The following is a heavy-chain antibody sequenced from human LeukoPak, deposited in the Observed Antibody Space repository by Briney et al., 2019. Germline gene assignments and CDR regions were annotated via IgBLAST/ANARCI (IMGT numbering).Heavy chain of an antibody. D-gene: IGHD3-10*01. Sequence: PGGSLRLSCAASGFTFDDYAMHWVRQAPGKGLEWVSGISWNSGSIGYADSVKGRFTISRDNAKNSLYLQMNSLRAEDAALYYCAKASGVYGPDYWGQGTLVTVSS. CDR3: AKASGVYGPDY. V-gene: IGHV3-9*01. J-gene: IGHJ4*02. CDR2: ISWNSGSI. CDR1: GFTFDDYA.